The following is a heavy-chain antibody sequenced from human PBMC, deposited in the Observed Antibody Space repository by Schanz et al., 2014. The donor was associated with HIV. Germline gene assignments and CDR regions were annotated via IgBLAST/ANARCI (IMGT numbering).Heavy chain of an antibody. CDR1: GFTLNGYS. CDR2: ISAGSESV. V-gene: IGHV3-21*06. Sequence: EVQLVESGGRLVKPGESLTLSCITSGFTLNGYSMNWVRQAPGKGLEWVSSISAGSESVKYADSVRGRFTISRDNAKNSLSLQMNSLRDEDTAVYYCATNYNPSGGYWAPFGYWGQGTLVTVSS. J-gene: IGHJ4*02. D-gene: IGHD3-10*01. CDR3: ATNYNPSGGYWAPFGY.